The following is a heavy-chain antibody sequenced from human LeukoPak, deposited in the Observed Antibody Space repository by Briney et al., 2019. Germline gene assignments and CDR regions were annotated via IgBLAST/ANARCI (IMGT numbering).Heavy chain of an antibody. J-gene: IGHJ4*02. CDR1: GYTFTSYY. CDR2: INPSGGST. V-gene: IGHV1-46*01. CDR3: ARDLWDSTYYYGSGSYYPHFDY. Sequence: GASVKVSCKASGYTFTSYYMHWVRQAPGQGLEWMGIINPSGGSTSYAQKFQGRVTMTRDTSTSTVYMELSSLRSEDTAVYYCARDLWDSTYYYGSGSYYPHFDYWGQGTLVTVSS. D-gene: IGHD3-10*01.